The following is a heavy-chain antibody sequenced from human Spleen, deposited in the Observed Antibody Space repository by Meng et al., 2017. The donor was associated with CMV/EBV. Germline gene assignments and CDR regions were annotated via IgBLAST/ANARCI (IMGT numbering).Heavy chain of an antibody. J-gene: IGHJ4*02. D-gene: IGHD2-2*01. Sequence: GGSLRLSCAASGFTFSSYEMNWVRQAPGKGLEWVSYISSSGSTIYYADSVKGRFTISRDNAKNTLFLHLTYLADDDTGVYYCARDEEYQQGKDWGQGTLVTVSS. V-gene: IGHV3-48*03. CDR3: ARDEEYQQGKD. CDR2: ISSSGSTI. CDR1: GFTFSSYE.